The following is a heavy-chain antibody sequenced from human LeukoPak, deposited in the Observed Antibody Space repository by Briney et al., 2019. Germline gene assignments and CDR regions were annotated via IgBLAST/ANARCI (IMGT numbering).Heavy chain of an antibody. J-gene: IGHJ4*02. CDR3: ARGAYGDYNSVLDY. CDR1: GYSISSGYY. D-gene: IGHD4-17*01. CDR2: IYHSGST. Sequence: SETLSLTCAVSGYSISSGYYWGWLRQPPGRGLEWTGSIYHSGSTSYNPSLKSRVTISVDTSKNQFSLKLTSVTAADTAVYYCARGAYGDYNSVLDYWGQGTLVTVSS. V-gene: IGHV4-38-2*01.